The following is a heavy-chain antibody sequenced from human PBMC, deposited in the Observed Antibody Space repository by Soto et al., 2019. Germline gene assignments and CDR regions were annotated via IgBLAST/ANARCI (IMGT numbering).Heavy chain of an antibody. CDR3: VKDGSSGWPYYYGLDV. CDR2: ISYDGSNK. Sequence: QVQLVESGGGVVQPGRSLRLSCAASVFTFSSYGMHWVRQAPGKGLEWVAVISYDGSNKYYADSVKGRFTISRDNSKNTLYLQMSSLRAEDTAVYYCVKDGSSGWPYYYGLDVWGQGTTVTVSS. D-gene: IGHD6-19*01. V-gene: IGHV3-30*18. J-gene: IGHJ6*02. CDR1: VFTFSSYG.